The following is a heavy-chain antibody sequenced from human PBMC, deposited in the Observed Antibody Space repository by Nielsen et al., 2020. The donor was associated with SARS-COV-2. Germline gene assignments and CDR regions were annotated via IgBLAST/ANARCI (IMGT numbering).Heavy chain of an antibody. CDR1: GFTFSSYA. CDR2: ISYDGSNK. Sequence: GESLKISCAASGFTFSSYAMHWVRQAPGKGLEWVAVISYDGSNKYYADSVKGRFTISRDNSKNTLYLQMNSLRADDTAVYYCARDKLIAAPVYCFDPWGQGTLVTVSS. D-gene: IGHD6-13*01. V-gene: IGHV3-30-3*01. CDR3: ARDKLIAAPVYCFDP. J-gene: IGHJ5*02.